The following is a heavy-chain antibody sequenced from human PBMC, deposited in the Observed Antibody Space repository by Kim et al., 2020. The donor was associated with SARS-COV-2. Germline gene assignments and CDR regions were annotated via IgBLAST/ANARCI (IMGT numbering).Heavy chain of an antibody. CDR1: GFTLYKNA. J-gene: IGHJ4*02. D-gene: IGHD6-19*01. CDR2: IRASAETT. V-gene: IGHV3-23*01. Sequence: GGSLRLSCATSGFTLYKNAVSWVRQAPGRGLEWVSTIRASAETTYYADSVNGRFTISRDSSNHTLYLQLNSLRADDTAVYYCAKDRGGSGWQVFDFWGQGTLVTVSS. CDR3: AKDRGGSGWQVFDF.